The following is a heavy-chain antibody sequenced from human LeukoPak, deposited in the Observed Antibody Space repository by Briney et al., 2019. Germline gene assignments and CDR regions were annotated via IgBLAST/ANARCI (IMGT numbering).Heavy chain of an antibody. D-gene: IGHD2-2*01. J-gene: IGHJ4*02. CDR2: ISGNGGEK. Sequence: PGGSLRLSCAASGVTFSNYWMSWVRQAPGKGLEWVSSISGNGGEKYYADSVKGRFTISRDNSKNSVYLQMKSLRAEDTAVYYCAKGNLCCSSTSRCDYWGQGTLVTVSS. V-gene: IGHV3-23*01. CDR3: AKGNLCCSSTSRCDY. CDR1: GVTFSNYW.